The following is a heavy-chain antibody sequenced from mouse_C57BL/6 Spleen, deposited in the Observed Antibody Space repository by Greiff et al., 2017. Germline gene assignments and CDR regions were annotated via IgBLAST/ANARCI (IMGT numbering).Heavy chain of an antibody. J-gene: IGHJ2*01. D-gene: IGHD1-2*01. Sequence: VQLQQPGAELVKPGASVKLSCKASGYTFTSYWMQWVNQRPGQGLEWIGEIDPSDSYTNYNQQFKGMTTLTVDTSSSTAYMQLSSLTSEDSAVYYCARLRREGYWGQGATLTVSS. V-gene: IGHV1-50*01. CDR3: ARLRREGY. CDR2: IDPSDSYT. CDR1: GYTFTSYW.